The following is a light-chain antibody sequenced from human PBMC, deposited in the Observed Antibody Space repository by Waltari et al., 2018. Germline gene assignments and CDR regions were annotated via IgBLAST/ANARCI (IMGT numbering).Light chain of an antibody. Sequence: DVGLTQSPLSLPVTLGQPASISCRASQSLVYTDGISYLNWFHQRPGQAPRRLIYEVSIRDSGAPDRFSGSGSGTDFTLMISSVEADDVGVYFCMQATHWPVTFGQGTRLE. V-gene: IGKV2-30*01. CDR2: EVS. CDR1: QSLVYTDGISY. J-gene: IGKJ5*01. CDR3: MQATHWPVT.